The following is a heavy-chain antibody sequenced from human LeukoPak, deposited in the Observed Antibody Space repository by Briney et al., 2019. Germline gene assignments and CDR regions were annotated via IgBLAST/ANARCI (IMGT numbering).Heavy chain of an antibody. J-gene: IGHJ6*02. V-gene: IGHV3-23*01. CDR2: VSKSDGTT. Sequence: GGSLRLSCAASGFTFTTYAMSWVRQAPGKGLEWVSRVSKSDGTTYYADSVKGRLTISRDNSKNTLHLQMNGLRAEDTAVYYCARGSYGMDVWGQGTTVTVSS. CDR3: ARGSYGMDV. CDR1: GFTFTTYA.